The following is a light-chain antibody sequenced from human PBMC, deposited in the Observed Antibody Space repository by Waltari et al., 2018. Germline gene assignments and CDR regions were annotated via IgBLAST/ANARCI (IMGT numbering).Light chain of an antibody. CDR1: QSVRSY. Sequence: EIVLTQSPATPYLSPGERATISCRASQSVRSYLAWYQQKPGQAPRLLIYDASNRATGIPARFSGSGSGTDFTLTISSLEPEDFAVYYCQQRSNWPPSFGQGTKLEIK. CDR3: QQRSNWPPS. J-gene: IGKJ2*03. CDR2: DAS. V-gene: IGKV3-11*01.